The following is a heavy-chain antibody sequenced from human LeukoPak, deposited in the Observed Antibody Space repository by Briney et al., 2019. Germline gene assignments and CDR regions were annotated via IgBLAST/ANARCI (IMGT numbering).Heavy chain of an antibody. J-gene: IGHJ3*02. Sequence: GGSLRLSCAASGFTFSSSAMSWVRQAPGKGLEWVAGISVSGGSTFYADSVKGRFTISRDNSKKTLYLQLDSLRVEDTAVYYCARDGHPGAFDIWGQGTMVTVSP. CDR1: GFTFSSSA. V-gene: IGHV3-23*01. CDR3: ARDGHPGAFDI. CDR2: ISVSGGST. D-gene: IGHD7-27*01.